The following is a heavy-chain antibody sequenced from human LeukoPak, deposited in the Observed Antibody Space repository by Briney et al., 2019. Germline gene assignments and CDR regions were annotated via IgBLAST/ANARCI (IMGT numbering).Heavy chain of an antibody. CDR3: AKDVVVTANYFDY. CDR1: GFTFSSYS. V-gene: IGHV3-30*18. Sequence: GGSLRLSCAASGFTFSSYSMNWVRQAPGKGLEWVAVISYDGSNKYYADSVKGRFTISRDNSKNTLYLQMNSLRAEDTAVYYCAKDVVVTANYFDYWGQGTLVTVSS. J-gene: IGHJ4*02. D-gene: IGHD2-21*02. CDR2: ISYDGSNK.